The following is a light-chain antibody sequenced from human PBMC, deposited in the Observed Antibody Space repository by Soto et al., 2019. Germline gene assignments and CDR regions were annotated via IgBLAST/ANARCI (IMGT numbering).Light chain of an antibody. J-gene: IGKJ5*01. V-gene: IGKV1-5*01. CDR2: DAS. Sequence: AAVGDSVTITCRASQKIRNLLAWYQQKPGRAPKPLIFDASTLRTGVPSRFSGSGSGSEFNFTITGLQPDDFATYFCQQYYTYATFGHGTRLEIK. CDR1: QKIRNL. CDR3: QQYYTYAT.